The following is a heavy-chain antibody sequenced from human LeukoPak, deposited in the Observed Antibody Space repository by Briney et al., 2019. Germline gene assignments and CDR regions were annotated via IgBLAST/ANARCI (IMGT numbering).Heavy chain of an antibody. CDR2: IRKKANSYTT. CDR3: TRVRGEAVVDY. CDR1: GFTFSDHY. D-gene: IGHD2-15*01. V-gene: IGHV3-72*01. J-gene: IGHJ4*02. Sequence: GGSLRLSCAASGFTFSDHYMDWVRQAPGKGLEWVGRIRKKANSYTTEYAASVKGRFTISRDDPKNSLYLQMNSLKTEDTAVYYCTRVRGEAVVDYWGQGTLVTVSS.